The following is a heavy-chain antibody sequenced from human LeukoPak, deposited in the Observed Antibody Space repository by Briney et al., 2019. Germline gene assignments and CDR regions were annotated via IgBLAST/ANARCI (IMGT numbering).Heavy chain of an antibody. V-gene: IGHV4-38-2*02. CDR3: ARYLSSTSCYTYGACYWFDP. D-gene: IGHD2-2*02. Sequence: SETLSLTCTVSGYSISSGYYWGWLRQPPGKGLEWIGSIYHSGSTYYNPSLKSRVTISVDTSKNQFSLKLSSVTAADTAVYYCARYLSSTSCYTYGACYWFDPWGQGTLVTVSS. CDR1: GYSISSGYY. J-gene: IGHJ5*02. CDR2: IYHSGST.